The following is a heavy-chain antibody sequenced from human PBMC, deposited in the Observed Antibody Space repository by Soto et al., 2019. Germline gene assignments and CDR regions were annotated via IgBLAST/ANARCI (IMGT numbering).Heavy chain of an antibody. CDR2: ITSSSAYI. Sequence: EVQLVESGGGLVKPGGSLGLSCAASGLTFSTYTFNWVRQAPGKGLEWVSSITSSSAYIYYADSVKGRFTISRDDAQSSLYLQMNSLGAEDTAVYYCARAPGYCSSTSCHLYMDVWGKGITVAVSS. V-gene: IGHV3-21*06. CDR3: ARAPGYCSSTSCHLYMDV. D-gene: IGHD2-2*01. J-gene: IGHJ6*03. CDR1: GLTFSTYT.